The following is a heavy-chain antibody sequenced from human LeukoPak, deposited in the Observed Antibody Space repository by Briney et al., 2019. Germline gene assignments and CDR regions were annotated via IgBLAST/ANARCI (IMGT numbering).Heavy chain of an antibody. D-gene: IGHD5-18*01. V-gene: IGHV4-4*07. Sequence: SETLSLTCTVSGVSISSYYWSWIRQPAGKGLEGIGRIYTSGSTNYNPSLKSRVTMSVDTSKNQFSLKLSSVTAADTAVYYCAKGRTGYSYGYGIDYWGQGTLVTVSS. CDR3: AKGRTGYSYGYGIDY. CDR2: IYTSGST. J-gene: IGHJ4*02. CDR1: GVSISSYY.